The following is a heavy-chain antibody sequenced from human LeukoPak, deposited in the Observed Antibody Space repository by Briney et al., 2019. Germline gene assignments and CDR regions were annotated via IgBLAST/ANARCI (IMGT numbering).Heavy chain of an antibody. D-gene: IGHD4-17*01. V-gene: IGHV3-53*01. CDR2: IYSGGST. Sequence: GGSLRLSCAASGFTVSSNYMSWVRQAPGKGLEWVSIIYSGGSTYYADSVKGRFTISRDSSKNTVYLQMNSLRAEDTAVHYCARDLFTVTHDYWGQGTLVTVSS. CDR3: ARDLFTVTHDY. J-gene: IGHJ4*02. CDR1: GFTVSSNY.